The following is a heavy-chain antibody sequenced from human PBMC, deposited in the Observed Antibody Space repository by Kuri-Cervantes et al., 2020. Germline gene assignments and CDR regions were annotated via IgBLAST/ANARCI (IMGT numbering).Heavy chain of an antibody. Sequence: GSLSHSCTVYGGYLSGYYWSWMRQPPGKGLEWIGEINHSGSTNYNPSLKSRVTISVETSKNQFSLKLSSVTAADTAVYYCARVRGYSYGPFDYWGQGTLVTVSS. CDR1: GGYLSGYY. CDR2: INHSGST. J-gene: IGHJ4*02. CDR3: ARVRGYSYGPFDY. V-gene: IGHV4-34*01. D-gene: IGHD5-18*01.